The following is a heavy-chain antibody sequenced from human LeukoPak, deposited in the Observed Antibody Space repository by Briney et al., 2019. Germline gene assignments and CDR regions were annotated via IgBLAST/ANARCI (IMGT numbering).Heavy chain of an antibody. V-gene: IGHV6-1*01. CDR2: TYYRSKWYN. CDR1: GDIVSSNRAA. CDR3: ARDRRAWQQLDQAYYYYGMDV. J-gene: IGHJ6*02. Sequence: SQALSLTCAISGDIVSSNRAAWNWIRQSPSSGLEWLGRTYYRSKWYNDYAVSVKSRITINPDTSKNQFSLQLNSVTPEDTAVYYCARDRRAWQQLDQAYYYYGMDVWGQGTTVTVSS. D-gene: IGHD6-13*01.